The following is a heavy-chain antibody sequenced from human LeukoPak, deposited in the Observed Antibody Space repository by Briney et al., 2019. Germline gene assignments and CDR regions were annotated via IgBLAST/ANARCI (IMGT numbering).Heavy chain of an antibody. V-gene: IGHV3-7*01. J-gene: IGHJ4*02. Sequence: PGGSLRLSCAASGFSFGSYGIHWVRQAPGKGLEWVAHINSDGSEKNYVDSVKGRFTISRDNARNSQFLQMNSLRAEDTAVYYCASGGGWVFFNWGQGTLVTVSS. CDR3: ASGGGWVFFN. D-gene: IGHD6-19*01. CDR2: INSDGSEK. CDR1: GFSFGSYG.